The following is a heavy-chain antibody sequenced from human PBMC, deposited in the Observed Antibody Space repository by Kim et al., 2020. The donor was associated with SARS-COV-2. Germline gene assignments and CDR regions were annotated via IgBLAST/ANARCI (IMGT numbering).Heavy chain of an antibody. CDR1: GFTFSSYG. CDR3: ARDHSVVVVAALSPDAFDI. V-gene: IGHV3-33*01. D-gene: IGHD2-15*01. Sequence: GGSLRLSCAASGFTFSSYGMHWVRQAPGKGLEWVAVIWYDGSNKYYADSVKGRFTISRDNSKNTLYLQMNSLRAEDTAVYYCARDHSVVVVAALSPDAFDIWGQGTMVTVSS. CDR2: IWYDGSNK. J-gene: IGHJ3*02.